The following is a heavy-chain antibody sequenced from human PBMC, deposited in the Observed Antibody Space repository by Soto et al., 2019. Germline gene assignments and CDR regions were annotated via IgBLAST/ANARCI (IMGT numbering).Heavy chain of an antibody. CDR1: GFIFRNYA. CDR3: AKFGDYYYSLFDY. CDR2: ITLSGGIA. Sequence: EVQLSESGGGLVHPGGSLRLSCAASGFIFRNYAMSWVCQAPGKGLEWVSVITLSGGIACYADSVKGRFTISRDNSQNTLYLQMNSLRAEDTAVYYCAKFGDYYYSLFDYWGQGTPVTVSS. V-gene: IGHV3-23*01. D-gene: IGHD3-22*01. J-gene: IGHJ4*02.